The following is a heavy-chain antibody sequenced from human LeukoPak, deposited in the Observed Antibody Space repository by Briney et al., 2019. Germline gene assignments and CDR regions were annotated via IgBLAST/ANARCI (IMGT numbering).Heavy chain of an antibody. CDR1: GGSISSSSYY. Sequence: NSSETLSLTCTVSGGSISSSSYYWGWIRQPPGKGLEWIGSIYYSGSTYYNPSLKSRVTISVDTSKNQFSLKLSSVTAADTAVYYCAREEVGATGFDYWGQGTLVTVSS. CDR2: IYYSGST. D-gene: IGHD1-26*01. CDR3: AREEVGATGFDY. V-gene: IGHV4-39*07. J-gene: IGHJ4*02.